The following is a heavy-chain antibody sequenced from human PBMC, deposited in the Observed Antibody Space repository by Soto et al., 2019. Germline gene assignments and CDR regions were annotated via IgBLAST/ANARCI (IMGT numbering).Heavy chain of an antibody. J-gene: IGHJ5*02. D-gene: IGHD2-2*01. V-gene: IGHV4-31*03. Sequence: SETLSLTCTVSGGSISSGGYYWSWIRQHPGKGLEWIGYIYYSGSTYYNPSLKSRVTISVDTSKNQFSLKLSSVTAADTAVYYCARGRDCSSTSCYQGWFDPWGQGTLVTVSS. CDR3: ARGRDCSSTSCYQGWFDP. CDR2: IYYSGST. CDR1: GGSISSGGYY.